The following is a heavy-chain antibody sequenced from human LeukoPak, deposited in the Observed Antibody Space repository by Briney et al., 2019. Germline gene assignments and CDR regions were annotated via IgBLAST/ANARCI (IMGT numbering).Heavy chain of an antibody. Sequence: PSETLSLTCTVSGGSISRSSFYWGWIRQPPGKGLEWIGSIYYSGSTSYYNPSLKSRVIISVDTSKNQFSLKLSSVTAADTAVYYCASPGCYASGSYCHYFDYWGQGTLVTVSS. CDR2: IYYSGSTS. CDR3: ASPGCYASGSYCHYFDY. J-gene: IGHJ4*02. D-gene: IGHD3-10*01. V-gene: IGHV4-39*01. CDR1: GGSISRSSFY.